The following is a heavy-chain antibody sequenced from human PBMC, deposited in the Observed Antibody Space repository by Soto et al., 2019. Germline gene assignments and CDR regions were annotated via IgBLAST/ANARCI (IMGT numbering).Heavy chain of an antibody. Sequence: ASVKVSCKASGYTFTSYYMHWVRQAPGQGLEWMGIINPSGGSTSYAQKFQGRVTMTRDTSTSTVYMELSSLRSEDTAVYYCARAQYSSSWYGIYYYGMDVWGQGTTVTVSS. CDR2: INPSGGST. D-gene: IGHD6-13*01. V-gene: IGHV1-46*01. J-gene: IGHJ6*02. CDR1: GYTFTSYY. CDR3: ARAQYSSSWYGIYYYGMDV.